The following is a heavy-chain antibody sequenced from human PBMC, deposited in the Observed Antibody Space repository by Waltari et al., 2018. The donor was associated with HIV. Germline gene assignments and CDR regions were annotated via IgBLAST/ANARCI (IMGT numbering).Heavy chain of an antibody. Sequence: QLQLQESGPGLVKPSETLSLTCTVSGGSISSSSYYWGWIRQPPGKGLEWIGSIYYSGSTYYNPSLKSRVTISVDTSKNQFSLKLSSVTAADTAVYYCARGFLGRYSSSPVNYWGQGTLVTVSS. D-gene: IGHD6-6*01. CDR3: ARGFLGRYSSSPVNY. J-gene: IGHJ4*02. V-gene: IGHV4-39*07. CDR1: GGSISSSSYY. CDR2: IYYSGST.